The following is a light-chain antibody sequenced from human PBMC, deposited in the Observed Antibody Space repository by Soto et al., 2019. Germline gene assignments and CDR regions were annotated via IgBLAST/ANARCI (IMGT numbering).Light chain of an antibody. CDR2: NSS. CDR3: QQYRDLSLT. CDR1: QSFRSNY. Sequence: EIGLTQSPGTLSLSPGERATLSCRASQSFRSNYLAWYQQKPVQAPRLLIYNSSTRATGIQDRLSGSGSGTAFTLTISRLEPADFALYYCQQYRDLSLTFGEGTQVEIK. V-gene: IGKV3-20*01. J-gene: IGKJ1*01.